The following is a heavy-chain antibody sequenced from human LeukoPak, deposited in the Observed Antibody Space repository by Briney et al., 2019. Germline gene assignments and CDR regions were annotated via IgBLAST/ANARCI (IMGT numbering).Heavy chain of an antibody. J-gene: IGHJ4*02. CDR2: ISGSGGST. Sequence: GGSLRLSCAASGFTFSSYAMSWVRQAPGKGPEWVSAISGSGGSTYYADSVKGRFTISRDNSKNTLYLQMNSLRAEDTAVYYCAKDRLSAITMIVVVITTGLNYWGQGTLVTVSS. CDR1: GFTFSSYA. D-gene: IGHD3-22*01. V-gene: IGHV3-23*01. CDR3: AKDRLSAITMIVVVITTGLNY.